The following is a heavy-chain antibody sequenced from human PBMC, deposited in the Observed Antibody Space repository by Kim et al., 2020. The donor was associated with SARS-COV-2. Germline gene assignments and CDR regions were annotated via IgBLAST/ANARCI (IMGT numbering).Heavy chain of an antibody. CDR2: ISYDGSNK. CDR3: AKFGSSSGTIFDY. Sequence: GGSLRLSCAASGFTFSSYGMHWVRQAPGKGLEWVAVISYDGSNKYYADSVKGRFTISRDNSKNTLYLQMNSLRAEDTAVYYCAKFGSSSGTIFDYWGQGT. CDR1: GFTFSSYG. D-gene: IGHD6-6*01. J-gene: IGHJ4*02. V-gene: IGHV3-30*18.